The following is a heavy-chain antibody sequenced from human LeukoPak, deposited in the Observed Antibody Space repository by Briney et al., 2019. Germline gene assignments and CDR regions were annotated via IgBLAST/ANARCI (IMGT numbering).Heavy chain of an antibody. Sequence: PGGSLRLSCAASGFTFSSYSMNWVRQAPGKGLEWVSYIGSSSSPIYYADSVKGRFTISRDNSKNTLYLQMNSLRAEDTAVYYCAKDRLRRADYSGDFDYWGQGTLVTVSS. V-gene: IGHV3-48*01. CDR2: IGSSSSPI. J-gene: IGHJ4*02. D-gene: IGHD3-16*01. CDR3: AKDRLRRADYSGDFDY. CDR1: GFTFSSYS.